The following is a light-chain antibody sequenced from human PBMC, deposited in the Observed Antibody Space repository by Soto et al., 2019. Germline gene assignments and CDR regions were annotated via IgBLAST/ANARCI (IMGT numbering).Light chain of an antibody. Sequence: DIQMTQSPSTLSASVEDRVTITCRASQSISSWLAWYQQKPGKATKLLIYDASSLESGVPTRFSGSGSGTEFTLTSSSLQADDFATYYCQQYNSYWTFGQGTKVEIK. V-gene: IGKV1-5*01. J-gene: IGKJ1*01. CDR2: DAS. CDR3: QQYNSYWT. CDR1: QSISSW.